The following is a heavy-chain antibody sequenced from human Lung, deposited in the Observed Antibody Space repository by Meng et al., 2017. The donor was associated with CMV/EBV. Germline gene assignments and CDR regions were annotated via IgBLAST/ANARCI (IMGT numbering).Heavy chain of an antibody. CDR1: RGSISSSSHY. V-gene: IGHV4-39*07. CDR2: MLYGGST. D-gene: IGHD3-16*01. Sequence: VSRGSISSSSHYWGWGRQAQGKGLEWIGSMLYGGSTFYNPSLKSRVSISIDVSKNQFSLSLSSVTAADTAVYYCARVWGGDNWLDPWGQGILVTVSS. J-gene: IGHJ5*02. CDR3: ARVWGGDNWLDP.